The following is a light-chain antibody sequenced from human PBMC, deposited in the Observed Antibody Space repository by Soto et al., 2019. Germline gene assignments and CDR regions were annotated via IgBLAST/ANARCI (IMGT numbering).Light chain of an antibody. V-gene: IGLV2-14*01. J-gene: IGLJ1*01. Sequence: QSVLNQPASVSESPGQTITISCTGTSSDVGGFNFVSWYQQFPGKAPKLMIFEVSNRPSGVSNCFSGSKSGNTASLTISGLQAEDESVYYCTSYSSRNPLSVFGPATIVTVL. CDR1: SSDVGGFNF. CDR2: EVS. CDR3: TSYSSRNPLSV.